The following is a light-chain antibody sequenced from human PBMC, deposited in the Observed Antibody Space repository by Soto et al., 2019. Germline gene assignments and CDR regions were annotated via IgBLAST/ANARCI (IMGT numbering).Light chain of an antibody. CDR2: GAS. CDR3: QQYGSSPLIT. V-gene: IGKV3-20*01. J-gene: IGKJ5*01. CDR1: QSVSSSY. Sequence: EIVLTQSPGTLSLSPGERATLSCRASQSVSSSYLAWYQQKPGQAPRLLIYGASSRATGIPDRFSGSGSGTYVTLTISRLEPEDFAVYYCQQYGSSPLITFGPGTRLEIK.